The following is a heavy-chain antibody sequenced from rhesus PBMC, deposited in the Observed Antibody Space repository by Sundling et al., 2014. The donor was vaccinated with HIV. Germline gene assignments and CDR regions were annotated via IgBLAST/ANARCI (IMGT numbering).Heavy chain of an antibody. J-gene: IGHJ6*01. CDR3: ARVGSYIGGLDS. D-gene: IGHD1-44*01. CDR2: IYGSGGST. Sequence: QVQLQESGPGLVKPSETLPLTCAVSGASISSNYWSWIRQAPGKGLEWIGRIYGSGGSTDYNPSLKSRVTISIDTSKNQFSLKLSSVTAADTAVYYCARVGSYIGGLDSWGQGVVVTVSS. CDR1: GASISSNY. V-gene: IGHV4S2*01.